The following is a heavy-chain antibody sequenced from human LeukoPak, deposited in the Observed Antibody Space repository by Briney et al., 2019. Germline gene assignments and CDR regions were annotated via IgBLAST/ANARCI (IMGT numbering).Heavy chain of an antibody. V-gene: IGHV1-8*01. CDR1: GCTFTSYD. J-gene: IGHJ3*02. CDR2: INPNSGGT. D-gene: IGHD4-23*01. CDR3: ARRLGLRWDLQAFDI. Sequence: GASVKVSCKASGCTFTSYDINWVRQAPGQGLEWMGWINPNSGGTNYAQKFQGRVTITRNTSISTAYMELSSLRSEDTAVYYCARRLGLRWDLQAFDIWGQGTMVTVSS.